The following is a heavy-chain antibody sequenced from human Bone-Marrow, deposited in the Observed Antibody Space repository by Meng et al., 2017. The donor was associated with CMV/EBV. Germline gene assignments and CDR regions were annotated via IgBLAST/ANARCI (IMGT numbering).Heavy chain of an antibody. D-gene: IGHD3-10*01. J-gene: IGHJ6*01. V-gene: IGHV3-30*04. CDR2: ISYDGSNK. CDR3: AKSFEWRGLLWFGELTYLGYGIAV. Sequence: GESLKISCTASGFTFSSYAMHWVRQAPGKGLEWVAVISYDGSNKYYADSVKGRFTISRDNSKNTLYLQMNSLRVEDTAVYFCAKSFEWRGLLWFGELTYLGYGIAVWGQGTTVTGYS. CDR1: GFTFSSYA.